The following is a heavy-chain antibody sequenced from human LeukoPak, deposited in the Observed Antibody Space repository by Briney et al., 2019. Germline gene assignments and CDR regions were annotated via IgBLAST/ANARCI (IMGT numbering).Heavy chain of an antibody. D-gene: IGHD3-22*01. CDR1: GGTFSSYA. CDR3: ARGYYYDSSGYYPGWWYFDL. Sequence: SVKVSCKASGGTFSSYAISWVRQAPGQGLEWMGRIIPILGIANYAQKFQGRVTITADKSTSTAYMELSSLRSEDTAVYYCARGYYYDSSGYYPGWWYFDLWGRGTLVTVSS. V-gene: IGHV1-69*04. CDR2: IIPILGIA. J-gene: IGHJ2*01.